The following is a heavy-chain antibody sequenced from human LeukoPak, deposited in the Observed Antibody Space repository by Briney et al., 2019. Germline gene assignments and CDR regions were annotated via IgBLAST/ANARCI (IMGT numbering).Heavy chain of an antibody. CDR3: AGPKDGYNYYFDY. Sequence: SETLSLTCTVSGYSISSGYYWGWIRQPPGKGLEWIGSIYHSGSTYYNPSLKSRVTISVDTSKNQFSLKLSSVTAADTAVYYCAGPKDGYNYYFDYWGQGTLVTVSS. CDR2: IYHSGST. CDR1: GYSISSGYY. D-gene: IGHD5-24*01. J-gene: IGHJ4*02. V-gene: IGHV4-38-2*02.